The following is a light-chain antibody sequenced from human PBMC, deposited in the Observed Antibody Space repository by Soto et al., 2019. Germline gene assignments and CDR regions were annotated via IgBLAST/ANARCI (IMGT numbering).Light chain of an antibody. Sequence: DIQMTQSPSTLSASVGDRVSITCRASQSIERCLAWYQQKPGKAPNLLIYDASSLERGVPSRSSGRGSGTEFTLSLSSRQPDDFATDYCQQFKSSAWTFGQGTKVEIK. V-gene: IGKV1-5*01. CDR2: DAS. CDR3: QQFKSSAWT. CDR1: QSIERC. J-gene: IGKJ1*01.